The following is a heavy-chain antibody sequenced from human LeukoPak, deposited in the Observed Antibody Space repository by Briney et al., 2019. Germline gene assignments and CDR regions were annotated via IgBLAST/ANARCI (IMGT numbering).Heavy chain of an antibody. Sequence: GGSLRLSCAASGFTFSSYGMHWVRQAPGKGLEWVAFIRSDGTTKYYADSVKGRFTISRDNSKNTLSLQLNSLKAEDTAVYYCAKGTPPLDYFDSWGQGTLVTVSS. V-gene: IGHV3-30*02. CDR2: IRSDGTTK. CDR1: GFTFSSYG. CDR3: AKGTPPLDYFDS. J-gene: IGHJ4*02.